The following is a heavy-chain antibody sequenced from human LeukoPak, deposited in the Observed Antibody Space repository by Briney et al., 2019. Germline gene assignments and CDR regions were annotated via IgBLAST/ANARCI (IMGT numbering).Heavy chain of an antibody. CDR1: GYSISSGYY. D-gene: IGHD3-22*01. V-gene: IGHV4-38-2*02. CDR3: ARVSLGGSTYYYDSSGSNWFDP. J-gene: IGHJ5*02. Sequence: SETLSLTCTVSGYSISSGYYWGWIRQPPGKGLEWIGSIYHSGSTYYNPSLKSRVTISVDTSKNQFSLKLSSVTAADTAVYYCARVSLGGSTYYYDSSGSNWFDPWGQGTLVTVSS. CDR2: IYHSGST.